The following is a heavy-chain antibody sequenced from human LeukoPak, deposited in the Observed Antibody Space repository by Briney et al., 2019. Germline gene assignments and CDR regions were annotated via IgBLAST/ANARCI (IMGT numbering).Heavy chain of an antibody. CDR2: MNPNSGNS. D-gene: IGHD2-15*01. Sequence: DSVTVSCKASGYTFTSYDINWVRQATGQGLEWMGWMNPNSGNSGYAQKFQGRVTMTRNTSISTAYMELSSLRSEDTAVYYCARGGSGDCSGGSCYTIYYYYGMDVWGQGTTVTVSS. CDR3: ARGGSGDCSGGSCYTIYYYYGMDV. CDR1: GYTFTSYD. V-gene: IGHV1-8*01. J-gene: IGHJ6*02.